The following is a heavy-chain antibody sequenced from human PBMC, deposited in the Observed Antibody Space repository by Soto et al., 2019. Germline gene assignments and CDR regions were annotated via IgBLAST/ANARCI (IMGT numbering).Heavy chain of an antibody. CDR3: AKDTAYAMDV. CDR2: INSDGSGT. CDR1: GFDFSNSW. V-gene: IGHV3-74*01. J-gene: IGHJ6*02. D-gene: IGHD2-15*01. Sequence: EVQLVESGGGLVQPGGSLRLSCAASGFDFSNSWIHWVRQGPGKGLVWVSHINSDGSGTTYADSVKGRFTISRDNAKNTVYLPMPSLRAEDTAVYYCAKDTAYAMDVWGQGTTVTVSS.